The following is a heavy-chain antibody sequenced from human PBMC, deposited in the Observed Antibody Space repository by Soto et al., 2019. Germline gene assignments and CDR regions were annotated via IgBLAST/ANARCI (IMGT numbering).Heavy chain of an antibody. D-gene: IGHD5-12*01. CDR1: GFTFSSYA. J-gene: IGHJ4*02. CDR3: AKDGVDIVATTVPYYFDY. CDR2: ISGSGGST. Sequence: HPGGSLRLSCAASGFTFSSYAMSWVRQAPGKGLEWVSAISGSGGSTYYADSVKGRFTISRDNSKNTLYLQMNSLRAEDTAVYYCAKDGVDIVATTVPYYFDYWGQGTLVTVSS. V-gene: IGHV3-23*01.